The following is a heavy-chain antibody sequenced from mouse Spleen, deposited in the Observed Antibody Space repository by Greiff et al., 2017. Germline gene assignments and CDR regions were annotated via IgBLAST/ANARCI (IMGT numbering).Heavy chain of an antibody. CDR1: GFTFSDYG. V-gene: IGHV5-17*01. D-gene: IGHD2-14*01. J-gene: IGHJ2*01. CDR3: ATYYRYDFDY. Sequence: DVMLVESGGGLVKPGGSLKLSCAASGFTFSDYGMHWVRQAPEKGLEWVAYISSGSSTIYYADTVKGRFTISRDNAKNTLFLQMTSLRSEDTAMYYCATYYRYDFDYWGQGTTLTVSS. CDR2: ISSGSSTI.